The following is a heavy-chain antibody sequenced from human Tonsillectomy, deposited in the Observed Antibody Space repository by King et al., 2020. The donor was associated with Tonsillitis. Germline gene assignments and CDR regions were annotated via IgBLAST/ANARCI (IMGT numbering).Heavy chain of an antibody. CDR2: IRYAGNNK. D-gene: IGHD3-10*01. V-gene: IGHV3-30*02. J-gene: IGHJ6*02. Sequence: VQLVESGGGVVQPGGSLRLSCVASGFTFSTYGMHWVRQAPGKGLEWVAFIRYAGNNKYYADSVKGRFTISRDNSKNTLYLQMNSLRAEDTAVYSCAKEYHYGSLYYYYGMDVWGQGTTVTVSS. CDR3: AKEYHYGSLYYYYGMDV. CDR1: GFTFSTYG.